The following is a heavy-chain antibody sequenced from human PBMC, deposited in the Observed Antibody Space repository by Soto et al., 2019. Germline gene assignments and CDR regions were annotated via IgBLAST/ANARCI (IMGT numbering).Heavy chain of an antibody. CDR2: IKQDGSEK. V-gene: IGHV3-7*01. J-gene: IGHJ6*02. CDR3: AGGHKGLEV. CDR1: GLVFSSFW. Sequence: PGGSLRLSCEASGLVFSSFWMSWVRQAPGKGLEWVAYIKQDGSEKYYVDSVKGRFTISRDNPKSSLYLQMNNLRAEDTAVYYCAGGHKGLEVWGQGTTVTVSS.